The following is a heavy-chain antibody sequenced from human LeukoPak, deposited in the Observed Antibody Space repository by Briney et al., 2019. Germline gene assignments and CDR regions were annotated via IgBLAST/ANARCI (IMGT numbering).Heavy chain of an antibody. CDR3: ASTYYYGSGTNYYYYMDV. CDR1: GFTFSSYA. D-gene: IGHD3-10*01. V-gene: IGHV3-30*02. CDR2: IRYDGSDK. J-gene: IGHJ6*03. Sequence: GGSLRLSCAASGFTFSSYAMSWVRQAPGKGLDWVAFIRYDGSDKYYADSVKGRFTISRHNSKNTLYLQMNTLRAEDTAVYYCASTYYYGSGTNYYYYMDVWGKGTTVTISS.